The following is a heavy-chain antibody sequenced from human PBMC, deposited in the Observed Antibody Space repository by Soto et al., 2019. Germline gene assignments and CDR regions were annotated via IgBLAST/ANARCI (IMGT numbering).Heavy chain of an antibody. D-gene: IGHD3-22*01. CDR2: IYFSGTT. Sequence: TSETLSLTCTVSGGSISSGDYYWSWIRQHPGKGLEWIGTIYFSGTTYYNPSLKSRVTISVDTSKNQFSLNLSSVTAADTAVYYCARRDRSGFSYWLDTWGQGTLVTVSS. J-gene: IGHJ5*02. V-gene: IGHV4-31*03. CDR3: ARRDRSGFSYWLDT. CDR1: GGSISSGDYY.